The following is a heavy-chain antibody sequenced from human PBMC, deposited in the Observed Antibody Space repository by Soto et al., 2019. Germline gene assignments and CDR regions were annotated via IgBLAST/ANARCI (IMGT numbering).Heavy chain of an antibody. CDR2: IGSTGAST. CDR3: VRGGAAYAGSSLWFDS. CDR1: GFTFSHSA. Sequence: GGSLRLSCSASGFTFSHSAMHWFRQAPGKGLEYVAAIGSTGASTYYPGSVKGRFIISRDNSKNTLFLQMNSLRPEDTAVYYLVRGGAAYAGSSLWFDSWGQGTLVTVSS. D-gene: IGHD6-6*01. V-gene: IGHV3-64D*06. J-gene: IGHJ5*01.